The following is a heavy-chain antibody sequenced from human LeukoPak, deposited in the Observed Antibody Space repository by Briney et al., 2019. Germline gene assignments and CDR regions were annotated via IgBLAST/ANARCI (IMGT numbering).Heavy chain of an antibody. CDR2: INHSGST. Sequence: SETLSLTCAVYGGSFSGYYWSWIRQPPGKGLEWIGEINHSGSTNYNPSLKSRATISVDTSKNQFSLKLSSVTAADTAVYYCARLYGDYGRVDYWGQGTLVTVSS. D-gene: IGHD4-17*01. J-gene: IGHJ4*02. V-gene: IGHV4-34*01. CDR1: GGSFSGYY. CDR3: ARLYGDYGRVDY.